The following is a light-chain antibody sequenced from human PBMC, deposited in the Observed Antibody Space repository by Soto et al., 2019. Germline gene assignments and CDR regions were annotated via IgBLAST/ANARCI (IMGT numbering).Light chain of an antibody. CDR2: DVR. J-gene: IGLJ1*01. CDR3: SSYTTSLTDV. V-gene: IGLV2-14*03. Sequence: QSALTQPASVSGSPGQSITISCTGASSDVDAYDYVSWYQQHPGKAPKLMIYDVRSRPSGVSDRFSGAKSGNTASLTISGLQAEDEADYYCSSYTTSLTDVFGTGTKLTVL. CDR1: SSDVDAYDY.